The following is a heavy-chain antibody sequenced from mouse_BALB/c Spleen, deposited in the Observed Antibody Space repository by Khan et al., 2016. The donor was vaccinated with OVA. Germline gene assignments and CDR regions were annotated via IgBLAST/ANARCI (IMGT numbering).Heavy chain of an antibody. J-gene: IGHJ3*01. V-gene: IGHV1S45*01. CDR1: GYTFSNHH. D-gene: IGHD1-2*01. Sequence: EVQLQESGAELVRPGASVKISCKAFGYTFSNHHINWVKQRPGQGLDWIGYINPYNDYTNYNQKFKGKATLTVDKSSRTAYMELSSLTSEDSAVYYGARAWALLRNAWCSYWGQGTLVTVSA. CDR3: ARAWALLRNAWCSY. CDR2: INPYNDYT.